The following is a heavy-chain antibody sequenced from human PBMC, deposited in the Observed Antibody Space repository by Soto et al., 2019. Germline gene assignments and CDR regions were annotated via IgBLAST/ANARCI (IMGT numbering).Heavy chain of an antibody. CDR1: GGSFSGYY. J-gene: IGHJ6*02. Sequence: QVQLQQWGAGLLKPSETLSLTCAVYGGSFSGYYWSWIRQPPGKGLEWIGEINHSGSTNYNPSLKSRVTISVDTSKNQFSLKLSSVTAADTAVYYCARRPPPVDSSSWPDYYYYYGMDVWGQGTTVTVSS. V-gene: IGHV4-34*01. CDR2: INHSGST. D-gene: IGHD6-13*01. CDR3: ARRPPPVDSSSWPDYYYYYGMDV.